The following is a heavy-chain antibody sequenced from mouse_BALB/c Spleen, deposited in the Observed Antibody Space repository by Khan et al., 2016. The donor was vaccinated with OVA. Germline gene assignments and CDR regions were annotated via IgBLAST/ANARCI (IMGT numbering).Heavy chain of an antibody. J-gene: IGHJ3*01. CDR2: INPDNDYT. Sequence: QVQLKESGAELVRPGASVKISCKAFGYTFSNHHINWVKQRPGQGLDWIGYINPDNDYTNNNQQFKGKATLTVDKSYNTAYMELSSLTAEDSAVYYCATAWALRRNAWFAYWGQGTLVTVSA. D-gene: IGHD2-4*01. CDR3: ATAWALRRNAWFAY. V-gene: IGHV1-77*01. CDR1: GYTFSNHH.